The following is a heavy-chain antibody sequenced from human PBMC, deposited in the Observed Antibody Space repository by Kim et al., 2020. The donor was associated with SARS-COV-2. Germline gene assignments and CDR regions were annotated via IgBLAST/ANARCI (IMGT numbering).Heavy chain of an antibody. CDR3: VRDRMGGAFDI. CDR1: GFTFSAYD. CDR2: ITKSSATI. V-gene: IGHV3-48*02. Sequence: GSLRLSCATSGFTFSAYDMNWVRQAPGKGLAWLSFITKSSATIYYADSVQGRFTISRDNAKNSLYLQMNSLRDEDTALYYCVRDRMGGAFDIWGQGTMVTVSS. D-gene: IGHD3-16*01. J-gene: IGHJ3*02.